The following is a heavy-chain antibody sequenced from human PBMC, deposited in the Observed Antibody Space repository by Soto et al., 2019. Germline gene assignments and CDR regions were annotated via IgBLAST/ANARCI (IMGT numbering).Heavy chain of an antibody. V-gene: IGHV4-4*02. D-gene: IGHD4-17*01. J-gene: IGHJ4*02. Sequence: QVQLQESGPGLVKPSGTLSLTCTVSGGSMSSSNWWNWVRQPPGKGLEWIGETHHSGRTNYNPSLKSRVTISVNKSKNHFSLKLSSVTAAATAVYYCASSEATVLDYWGQGTLVTVSS. CDR1: GGSMSSSNW. CDR2: THHSGRT. CDR3: ASSEATVLDY.